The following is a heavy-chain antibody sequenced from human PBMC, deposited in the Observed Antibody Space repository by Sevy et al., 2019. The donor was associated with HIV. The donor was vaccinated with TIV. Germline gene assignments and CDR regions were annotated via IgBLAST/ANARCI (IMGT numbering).Heavy chain of an antibody. V-gene: IGHV3-9*01. J-gene: IGHJ6*02. CDR3: AKDLSCGWYYEGYSGMDV. CDR1: GFTFDDYA. D-gene: IGHD6-19*01. Sequence: GGSLRLSCAASGFTFDDYAMHWVRQAPGKGLEWVSGISWSSGSIGYADSVKGRFTISRDNAKNSLYLQMNSLRAEDAALYYCAKDLSCGWYYEGYSGMDVWGQGTTVTVSS. CDR2: ISWSSGSI.